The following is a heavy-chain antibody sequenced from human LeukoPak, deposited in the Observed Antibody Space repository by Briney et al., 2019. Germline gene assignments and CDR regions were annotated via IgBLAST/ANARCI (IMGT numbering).Heavy chain of an antibody. D-gene: IGHD5-12*01. CDR1: GGSISSSSYY. CDR3: ALSGYDSDY. CDR2: IYYSGST. V-gene: IGHV4-39*01. Sequence: PSETLSLTCTVSGGSISSSSYYWGWIRQPPGKGLEWIGSIYYSGSTYYNPSLKSRVTISVDTSKNQFSLKLSSVTAADTAVYCCALSGYDSDYWGQGTLVTVSS. J-gene: IGHJ4*02.